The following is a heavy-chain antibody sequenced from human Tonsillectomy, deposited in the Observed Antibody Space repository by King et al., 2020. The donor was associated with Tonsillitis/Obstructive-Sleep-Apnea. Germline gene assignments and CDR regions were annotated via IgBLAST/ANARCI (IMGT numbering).Heavy chain of an antibody. CDR2: ISSSGSTI. CDR1: GFTFSSYE. Sequence: QLVQSGGGLVQPGGSLRLSCAASGFTFSSYEMNWVRQAPGKGLEWVSYISSSGSTIYYADSVKGRFTISRDNAKNSLYLQMNSLRAEDTAVYYCARERRSYGIYYYGMDVWGQGTTVTVSS. V-gene: IGHV3-48*03. J-gene: IGHJ6*02. D-gene: IGHD5-18*01. CDR3: ARERRSYGIYYYGMDV.